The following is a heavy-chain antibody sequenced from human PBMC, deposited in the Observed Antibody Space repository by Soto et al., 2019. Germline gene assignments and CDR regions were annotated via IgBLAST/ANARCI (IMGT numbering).Heavy chain of an antibody. D-gene: IGHD3-10*01. CDR1: GFTFSSYS. Sequence: EVQLVESGGGLVKPGGSLRLSCAASGFTFSSYSMNWVRQAPGKGLEWVSSISSSSSYIYYADSVKGRFTIHRDNAKNSLYLQMNSLRAEDTAVYYCARSTMVRPDGINWFDPWGQGTLVTVSS. V-gene: IGHV3-21*01. CDR3: ARSTMVRPDGINWFDP. J-gene: IGHJ5*02. CDR2: ISSSSSYI.